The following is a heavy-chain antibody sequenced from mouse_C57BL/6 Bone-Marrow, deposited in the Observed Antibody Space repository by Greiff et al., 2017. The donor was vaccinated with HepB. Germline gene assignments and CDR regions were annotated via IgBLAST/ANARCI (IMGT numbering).Heavy chain of an antibody. J-gene: IGHJ2*01. CDR2: IDPSDSYT. D-gene: IGHD3-1*01. Sequence: QVQLQQSGAELVMPGASVKLSCKASGYTFTSYWMHWVKQRPGQGLEWIGEIDPSDSYTNYNQKFKGKSTLTVDKSSSTAYMQLSSLTSEDSAVYYCARSGKLFDYWGQGTTLTVSS. V-gene: IGHV1-69*01. CDR1: GYTFTSYW. CDR3: ARSGKLFDY.